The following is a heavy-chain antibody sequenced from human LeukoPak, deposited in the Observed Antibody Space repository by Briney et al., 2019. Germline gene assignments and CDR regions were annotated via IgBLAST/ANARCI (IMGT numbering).Heavy chain of an antibody. CDR1: GFTFSSYW. J-gene: IGHJ6*03. CDR3: ARGAAVAGHKSYYYYYYMDV. D-gene: IGHD6-19*01. V-gene: IGHV3-7*01. Sequence: GGSLRLSCAASGFTFSSYWMSWVRQAPGKGLEWVANIKQDGSEKYYVDSVKGRFTISRDNAKNSLYLQMNSLRAEDTAVYYCARGAAVAGHKSYYYYYYMDVWGKGTTVTVSS. CDR2: IKQDGSEK.